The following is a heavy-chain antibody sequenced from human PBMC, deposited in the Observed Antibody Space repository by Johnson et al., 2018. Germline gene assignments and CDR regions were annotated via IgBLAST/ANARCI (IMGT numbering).Heavy chain of an antibody. CDR1: GYSFTSYW. CDR2: IYAGDSDT. V-gene: IGHV5-51*01. D-gene: IGHD5-18*01. Sequence: KQPGESLKISCKGSGYSFTSYWIGWVRQMPGKGLEWMGIIYAGDSDTRYRLSCHGQLTISADKSIRPAYLQWSTLKASDTAIYYCARQSGYSHGYNDAFDIWGQGTMVTVSS. CDR3: ARQSGYSHGYNDAFDI. J-gene: IGHJ3*02.